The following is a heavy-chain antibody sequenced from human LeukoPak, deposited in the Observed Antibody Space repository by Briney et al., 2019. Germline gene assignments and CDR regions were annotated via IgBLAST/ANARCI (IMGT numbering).Heavy chain of an antibody. CDR2: IYSDGST. D-gene: IGHD6-13*01. CDR3: AKLGVAAAGTTTRYNWFDP. Sequence: GGSLRLSCAASGFTVSDNYMSWVRQAPGKGLEWVSVIYSDGSTYYADSVKGRFTISRDNSKNTLYLQMNSLRAEDTAVYYCAKLGVAAAGTTTRYNWFDPWGQGTLVTVSS. CDR1: GFTVSDNY. V-gene: IGHV3-53*01. J-gene: IGHJ5*02.